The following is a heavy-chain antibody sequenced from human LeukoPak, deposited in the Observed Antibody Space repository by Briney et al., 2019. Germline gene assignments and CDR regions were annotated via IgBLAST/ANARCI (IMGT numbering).Heavy chain of an antibody. J-gene: IGHJ5*02. V-gene: IGHV1-46*04. CDR2: IKPSGGST. D-gene: IGHD1-26*01. CDR1: GFTFTSYY. Sequence: KTGGSLRLYCAASGFTFTSYYMRWVRQAPGQGLEWMGIIKPSGGSTSYAQKLKGRVTMTRDKTTRRVYKERSSVRSEETDEYYCARGRSWSYYWFDPWGQGTLVTVSS. CDR3: ARGRSWSYYWFDP.